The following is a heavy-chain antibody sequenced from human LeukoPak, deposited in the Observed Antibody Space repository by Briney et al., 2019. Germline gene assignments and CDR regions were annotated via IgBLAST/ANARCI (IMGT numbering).Heavy chain of an antibody. J-gene: IGHJ3*02. Sequence: PSETLSLTCSVSGYSISSGFYWGWIRQPPGKGLEWIGSIFHSGSTYYNPSLKSQATISVDTSKNQFSLNLRSVTAADTAVYYCARANYYDTSGYSRGAFDIWGQGTMVTVSS. CDR3: ARANYYDTSGYSRGAFDI. D-gene: IGHD3-22*01. CDR1: GYSISSGFY. V-gene: IGHV4-38-2*02. CDR2: IFHSGST.